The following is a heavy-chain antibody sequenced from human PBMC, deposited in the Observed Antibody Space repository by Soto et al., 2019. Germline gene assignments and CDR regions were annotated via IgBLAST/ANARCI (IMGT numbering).Heavy chain of an antibody. CDR1: AFTFLSYG. Sequence: GGSLRLSCETSAFTFLSYGMHWVRQAPGKGLEWVASISYDGSNKDYVDSVKGRFTVSRDNSKSTLYLQMYSLSAEDTAVYYCAKGSVVVAAKFDSWGQGTQVTVSS. CDR2: ISYDGSNK. V-gene: IGHV3-30*18. CDR3: AKGSVVVAAKFDS. D-gene: IGHD2-21*02. J-gene: IGHJ4*02.